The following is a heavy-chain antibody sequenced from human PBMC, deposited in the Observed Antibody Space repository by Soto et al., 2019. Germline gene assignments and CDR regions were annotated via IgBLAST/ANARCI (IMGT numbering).Heavy chain of an antibody. V-gene: IGHV3-23*01. J-gene: IGHJ4*02. CDR2: ISGSGDST. Sequence: EVQLLESGGGLVQPGGSLRLSCAASGFTFSSYAMSWVRQAPGKGLEWVSAISGSGDSTYYADSVKGRFTISRDNSKNTLYLQMNSLRAEDTAVYYCAKDEGPWIQLWLDYWGQGTLVTVSS. CDR3: AKDEGPWIQLWLDY. CDR1: GFTFSSYA. D-gene: IGHD5-18*01.